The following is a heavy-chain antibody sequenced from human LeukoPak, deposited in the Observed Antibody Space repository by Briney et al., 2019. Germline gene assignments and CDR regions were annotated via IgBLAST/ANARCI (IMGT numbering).Heavy chain of an antibody. J-gene: IGHJ4*02. Sequence: GESLKISCKGSGYSFTSYWISWVRQMPGKGLEWMGRIDPSDSYTNYSPSFQGHVTISADKSISTAYLQWSSLKASDTAMYYCARPRIQLWSPLDYWGQGTLVTVSS. D-gene: IGHD5-18*01. CDR3: ARPRIQLWSPLDY. CDR1: GYSFTSYW. CDR2: IDPSDSYT. V-gene: IGHV5-10-1*01.